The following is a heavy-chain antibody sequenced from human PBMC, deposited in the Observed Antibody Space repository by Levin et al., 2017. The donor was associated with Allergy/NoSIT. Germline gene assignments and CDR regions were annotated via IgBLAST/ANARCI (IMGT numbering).Heavy chain of an antibody. CDR3: AKAVVRGVHSGGFDF. Sequence: GGSLRLSCVASGFTFDDYAMHWVRQAPGRGLEWVSGITWNRDRTEYADSVKGRFTISRDNSKNSLYLQMYSLRAEDTALYYCAKAVVRGVHSGGFDFCGQGTLVTVSS. CDR2: ITWNRDRT. J-gene: IGHJ4*02. CDR1: GFTFDDYA. V-gene: IGHV3-9*01. D-gene: IGHD3-10*01.